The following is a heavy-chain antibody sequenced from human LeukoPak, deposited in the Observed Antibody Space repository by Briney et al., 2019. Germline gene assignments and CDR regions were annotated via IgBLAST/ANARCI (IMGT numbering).Heavy chain of an antibody. Sequence: SVKVSCKASGGTFSSYAISWVRQAPGQGLEWMGGIIPIFGTANYAQKFQGRVTITADESTSTAYMELSSLRSEDTAVYYCARDSTERGPFDYWGQGTLVTVSS. CDR3: ARDSTERGPFDY. V-gene: IGHV1-69*13. CDR2: IIPIFGTA. D-gene: IGHD4-17*01. J-gene: IGHJ4*02. CDR1: GGTFSSYA.